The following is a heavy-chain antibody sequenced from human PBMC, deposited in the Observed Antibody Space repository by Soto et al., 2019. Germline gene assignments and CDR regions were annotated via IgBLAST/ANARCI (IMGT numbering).Heavy chain of an antibody. CDR3: ARHGPRPDYYYGMDV. CDR2: IDPSDSYT. J-gene: IGHJ6*02. V-gene: IGHV5-10-1*01. Sequence: GESLKISCKGSGYSFTSYWISWVRQMPGKGLEWMGRIDPSDSYTNYSPSFQGHVTISADKSISTAYLQWSSLKASDTAMYYCARHGPRPDYYYGMDVWGQGTTVTVSS. CDR1: GYSFTSYW. D-gene: IGHD1-1*01.